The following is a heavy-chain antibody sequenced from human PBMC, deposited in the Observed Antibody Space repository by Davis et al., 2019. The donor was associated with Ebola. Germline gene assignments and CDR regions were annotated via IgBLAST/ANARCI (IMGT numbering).Heavy chain of an antibody. CDR2: ISYDGSNK. Sequence: GGSLRLSCAGSGFTFRSYAMNWVRQAPGKGLEWVAVISYDGSNKYYADSVKGRFTISRDNSKNTLYLQMNSLRAEDTAVYYCARDQVAGTALDYWGQGTLVTVSS. V-gene: IGHV3-30*03. CDR3: ARDQVAGTALDY. D-gene: IGHD6-19*01. CDR1: GFTFRSYA. J-gene: IGHJ4*02.